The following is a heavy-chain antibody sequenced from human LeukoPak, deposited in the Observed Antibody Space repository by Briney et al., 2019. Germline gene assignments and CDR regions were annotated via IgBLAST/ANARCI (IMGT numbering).Heavy chain of an antibody. CDR2: IYHSGST. V-gene: IGHV4-34*01. J-gene: IGHJ5*02. CDR3: ARVTPAGTTGNWFDP. Sequence: SETLSPTCAVYGGSFSGYYWSWIRQPPGKGLEWIGSIYHSGSTYNPSLKSRVTISLDTSKNHFSLNLRSVTAADTAVYYCARVTPAGTTGNWFDPWGQGTLVTVSS. CDR1: GGSFSGYY. D-gene: IGHD4-11*01.